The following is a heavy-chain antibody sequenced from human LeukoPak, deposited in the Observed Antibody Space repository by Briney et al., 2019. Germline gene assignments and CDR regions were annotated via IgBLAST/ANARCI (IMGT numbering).Heavy chain of an antibody. V-gene: IGHV1-8*02. D-gene: IGHD3-16*02. CDR2: MNPNSGNT. Sequence: ASVKVSCKASGYTFTGYYMHWVRQAPGQGLEWMGWMNPNSGNTGYAQKFQGRVTMTRNTSIRTAYMELSSLRSEDTAVYYCARGGLGVWGSYRRYFDYWGQGTLVTVSS. J-gene: IGHJ4*02. CDR1: GYTFTGYY. CDR3: ARGGLGVWGSYRRYFDY.